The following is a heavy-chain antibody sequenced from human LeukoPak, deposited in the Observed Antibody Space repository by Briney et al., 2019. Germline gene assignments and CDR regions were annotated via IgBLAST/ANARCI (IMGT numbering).Heavy chain of an antibody. D-gene: IGHD5-12*01. CDR2: INHSGST. J-gene: IGHJ6*02. Sequence: SETLSLTCTVSGGSIISSSYYWDWIRQPPGKGLEWIGEINHSGSTNYNSSLKSRVTISVDTSKNQCSLRLSSVTAADTAVYYCARDAPRPYSNYAGMDVWGQGTTVTVSS. V-gene: IGHV4-39*07. CDR3: ARDAPRPYSNYAGMDV. CDR1: GGSIISSSYY.